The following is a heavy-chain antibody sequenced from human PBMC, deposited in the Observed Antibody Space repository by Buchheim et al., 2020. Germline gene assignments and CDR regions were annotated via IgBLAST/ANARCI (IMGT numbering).Heavy chain of an antibody. CDR2: ISSGSSTI. D-gene: IGHD6-6*01. V-gene: IGHV3-48*01. CDR3: ARRGSSYLDY. J-gene: IGHJ4*02. Sequence: EVQLVESGGGLVQPGESLRLSCVASGFTFSSYSMNWVRQAPGKGLEWVSYISSGSSTIYYADSVKGRFTISRDNAKNSLHLQMNSLRAEDTAVYYCARRGSSYLDYWGQGTL. CDR1: GFTFSSYS.